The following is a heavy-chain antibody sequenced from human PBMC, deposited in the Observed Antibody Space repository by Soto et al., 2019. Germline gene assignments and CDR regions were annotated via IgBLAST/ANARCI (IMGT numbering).Heavy chain of an antibody. V-gene: IGHV1-46*01. D-gene: IGHD1-26*01. CDR3: ARGDGRGRSGFYYYYGIDV. J-gene: IGHJ6*02. Sequence: QVQLVQSGAEVKKPGASVKVSCKASGYIFSNYYMHWVRQAPRQGLDWVGIINPSGGTTTYAQMSQGIVTLTSDTSTSTFYMELSSLRSEETDVYYCARGDGRGRSGFYYYYGIDVWGPGATVTVSS. CDR2: INPSGGTT. CDR1: GYIFSNYY.